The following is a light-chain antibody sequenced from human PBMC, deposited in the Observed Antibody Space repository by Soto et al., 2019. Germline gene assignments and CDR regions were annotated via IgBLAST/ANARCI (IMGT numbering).Light chain of an antibody. CDR2: EVS. CDR3: TSYSGSTTLDV. CDR1: SRDVGGYNY. J-gene: IGLJ1*01. Sequence: QSALTQPASVSGSPGQSITISRTGTSRDVGGYNYVSWYQQHPGKAPKLMTSEVSNRPSAVSNRFSGSKSGPPASLTISGIQSEDEADYIGTSYSGSTTLDVVGTGTKITVL. V-gene: IGLV2-14*01.